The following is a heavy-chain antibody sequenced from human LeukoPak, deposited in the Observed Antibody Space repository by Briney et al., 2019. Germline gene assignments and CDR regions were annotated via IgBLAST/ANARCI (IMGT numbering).Heavy chain of an antibody. V-gene: IGHV3-21*01. CDR2: TRSAGTYM. CDR1: GFTFSDYT. Sequence: KSGGSLRLSCAASGFTFSDYTMNWVRQAPGQGLEWVSSTRSAGTYMYYADSVKGRFTISRDNAKNSLYLQMGSLRAEDTAVYYCTRSRSGFDVWGQGTMVTVSS. CDR3: TRSRSGFDV. J-gene: IGHJ3*01. D-gene: IGHD2-15*01.